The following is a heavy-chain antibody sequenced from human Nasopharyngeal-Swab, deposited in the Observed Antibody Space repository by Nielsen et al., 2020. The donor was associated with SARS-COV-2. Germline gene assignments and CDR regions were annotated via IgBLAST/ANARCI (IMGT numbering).Heavy chain of an antibody. J-gene: IGHJ4*02. CDR2: ISYDGSNK. CDR3: ARDPSGSYYFAFDY. D-gene: IGHD1-26*01. CDR1: GFTFSRYA. Sequence: GESLKISCAASGFTFSRYAMHWVRQAPGKGLEWVAVISYDGSNKYYADSVKGRFTISRDNSKNTLYLQMNSLRAEDTAVYYCARDPSGSYYFAFDYCGQGTLVTVSS. V-gene: IGHV3-30*04.